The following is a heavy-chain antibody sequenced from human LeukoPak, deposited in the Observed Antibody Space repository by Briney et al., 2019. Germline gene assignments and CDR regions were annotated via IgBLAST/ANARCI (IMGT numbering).Heavy chain of an antibody. CDR2: IFTSGS. CDR1: GGSISVYY. V-gene: IGHV4-4*07. D-gene: IGHD6-19*01. CDR3: VANFDGLVY. J-gene: IGHJ4*02. Sequence: PSDPLSLTCTVSGGSISVYYWNWIRHPAGKGLEWIGRIFTSGSDPNPSLKSQVTMSIDTSKNQFSLRLSSVTDADTAVYYCVANFDGLVYWGQGTLVTVSS.